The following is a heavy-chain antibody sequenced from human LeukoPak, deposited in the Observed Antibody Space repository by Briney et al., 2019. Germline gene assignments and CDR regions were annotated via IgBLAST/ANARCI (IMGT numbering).Heavy chain of an antibody. J-gene: IGHJ6*02. CDR2: ISWNSGSI. V-gene: IGHV3-9*01. D-gene: IGHD6-13*01. CDR1: GFTFDDYA. CDR3: AKDRGSSSWDYYGMDV. Sequence: PGRSLRLSCAASGFTFDDYAMHWVRQAPGKGLEWVSGISWNSGSIGYADSVKGRFTISRDNAKNSLYLQMNSLRAEDTALYYCAKDRGSSSWDYYGMDVWGQGTTVTVSS.